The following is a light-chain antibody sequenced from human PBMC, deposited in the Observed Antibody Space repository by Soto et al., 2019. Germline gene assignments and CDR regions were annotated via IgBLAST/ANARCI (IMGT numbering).Light chain of an antibody. J-gene: IGKJ4*01. CDR3: QPRSNWPA. Sequence: EIVLTQSPGTLSLSPGERATLSCRTSQSVSRNLAWYQQKPGQAPRLLIYDASQRATGIAARFSGSGSGTDFTLTISSLEPEDFALYYCQPRSNWPAFGGGTKVDIK. V-gene: IGKV3-11*01. CDR1: QSVSRN. CDR2: DAS.